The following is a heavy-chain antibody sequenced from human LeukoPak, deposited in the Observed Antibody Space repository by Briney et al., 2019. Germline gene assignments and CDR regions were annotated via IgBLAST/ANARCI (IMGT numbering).Heavy chain of an antibody. CDR2: IYYSGST. D-gene: IGHD2-15*01. Sequence: SETLSLTCTVSGGSISSGGYYWSWIRQHPGKGLEWIGYIYYSGSTYYNPSLKSRVTISVDTSKNQFSLKLSSVTAADTAVYYCARVKRNLKNCSGGSCYSGRFDYWGQGTLVTVSS. J-gene: IGHJ4*02. V-gene: IGHV4-31*03. CDR3: ARVKRNLKNCSGGSCYSGRFDY. CDR1: GGSISSGGYY.